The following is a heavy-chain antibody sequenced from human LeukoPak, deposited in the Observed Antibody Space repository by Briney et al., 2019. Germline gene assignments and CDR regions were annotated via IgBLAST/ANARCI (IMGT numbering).Heavy chain of an antibody. D-gene: IGHD2-2*01. CDR2: INHSGST. V-gene: IGHV4-34*01. J-gene: IGHJ4*02. Sequence: SETLSLTCAVYGGSFSGYYWSWIRQPPGKGLEWIGEINHSGSTNYNPSPKSRVTISVDTSKNQFSLKLSSVTAADTAVYYCAHYYCSSTSCYDYWGQGTLVTVSS. CDR1: GGSFSGYY. CDR3: AHYYCSSTSCYDY.